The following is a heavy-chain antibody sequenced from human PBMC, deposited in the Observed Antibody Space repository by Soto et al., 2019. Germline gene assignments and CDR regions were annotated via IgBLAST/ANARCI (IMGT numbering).Heavy chain of an antibody. V-gene: IGHV1-18*04. J-gene: IGHJ4*02. CDR2: ISAYNGNT. CDR3: ARDGIGEWLPKQD. D-gene: IGHD6-19*01. CDR1: GYTFTSYG. Sequence: QVQLVQSGAEVKKPGASVKVSCKASGYTFTSYGISWVRQAPGQGLEWMGWISAYNGNTNYGQKVQGRVTITTDTSTSRAYMELRSLTPDETAVYYCARDGIGEWLPKQDWGQGTLVTVSS.